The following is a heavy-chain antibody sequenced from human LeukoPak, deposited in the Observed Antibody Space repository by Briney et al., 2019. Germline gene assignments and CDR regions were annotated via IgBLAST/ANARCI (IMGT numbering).Heavy chain of an antibody. CDR3: ARKRGATEFDP. J-gene: IGHJ5*02. CDR2: IGPSSDNI. Sequence: GSLRLSCAASGFTFSDYFMSWIRQAPEKGLEWVSYIGPSSDNINYADSVKGRFTISRDNAKNSLYLQMNSLRAEDTAVYYCARKRGATEFDPWGQGTLVTVSS. D-gene: IGHD1-26*01. V-gene: IGHV3-11*03. CDR1: GFTFSDYF.